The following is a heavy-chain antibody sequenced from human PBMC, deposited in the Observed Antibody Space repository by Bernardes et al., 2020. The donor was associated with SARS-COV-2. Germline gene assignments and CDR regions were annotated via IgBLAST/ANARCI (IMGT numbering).Heavy chain of an antibody. CDR1: GFTFSDYY. D-gene: IGHD3-3*01. J-gene: IGHJ6*02. V-gene: IGHV3-11*04. CDR2: ISSSSSTI. Sequence: GGSLRLSCAASGFTFSDYYMNWIRQAPGKGLEWVSYISSSSSTIYYADSVKGRFTISRDNAKNSLYLQMNSLRDEDTAVYYCARDERSVTIFGVVLKGMDVWGQGTTVTVSS. CDR3: ARDERSVTIFGVVLKGMDV.